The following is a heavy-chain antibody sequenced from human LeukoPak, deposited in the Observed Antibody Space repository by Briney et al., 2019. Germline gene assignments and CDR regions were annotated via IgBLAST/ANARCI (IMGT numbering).Heavy chain of an antibody. CDR1: GVTFSSYV. CDR3: AKDQMRYCSSTSCYPFDY. CDR2: IRYNGSNK. Sequence: PGGSLRLSCAASGVTFSSYVMHSVRQAPRKGLERVAFIRYNGSNKNYAYSVKSRFSISRDNSKNTLYLQMNSLRAEDTAVYYCAKDQMRYCSSTSCYPFDYWGQGTLVTVSS. J-gene: IGHJ4*02. D-gene: IGHD2-2*01. V-gene: IGHV3-30*02.